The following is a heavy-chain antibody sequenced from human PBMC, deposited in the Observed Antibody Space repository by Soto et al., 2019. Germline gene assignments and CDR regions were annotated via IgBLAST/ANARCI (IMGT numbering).Heavy chain of an antibody. D-gene: IGHD3-10*01. CDR2: ISYDGSNK. Sequence: PGGSLRLSCAASGFTFSRYAMHWVRQAPGKGLEWVAIISYDGSNKYYADSVKGRFSFSRDNSKNTLHLQMNSLRAEDTAVYYCARDSGSGSYSHWGQGT. CDR3: ARDSGSGSYSH. J-gene: IGHJ4*02. CDR1: GFTFSRYA. V-gene: IGHV3-30-3*01.